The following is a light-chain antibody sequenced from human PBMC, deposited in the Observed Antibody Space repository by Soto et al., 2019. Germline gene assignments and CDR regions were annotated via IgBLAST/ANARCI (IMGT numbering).Light chain of an antibody. J-gene: IGLJ2*01. CDR2: EVR. V-gene: IGLV2-14*01. CDR1: SSDVGSYNY. CDR3: SSYPTSTTKV. Sequence: QSALTQPASVSGSPGQSITIYCTGTSSDVGSYNYVSWYQQHPGKAPKLMIYEVRNRPSGVSDRFSGSKSGKTASLTIFGLQAEAEADYYSSSYPTSTTKVFGGGTKLTVL.